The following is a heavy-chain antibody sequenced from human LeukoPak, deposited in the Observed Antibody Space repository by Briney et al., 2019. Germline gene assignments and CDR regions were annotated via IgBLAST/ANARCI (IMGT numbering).Heavy chain of an antibody. CDR2: IKQDGSEK. CDR3: ARDMATIGSFDY. Sequence: SSGSYYWSWVRQAPGKGLEWVANIKQDGSEKYYVDSVKGRFTISRDNAKNSLYLQMNSLRAEDTAVYYCARDMATIGSFDYWGQGTLVTVSS. J-gene: IGHJ4*02. V-gene: IGHV3-7*01. D-gene: IGHD5-12*01. CDR1: SSGSYY.